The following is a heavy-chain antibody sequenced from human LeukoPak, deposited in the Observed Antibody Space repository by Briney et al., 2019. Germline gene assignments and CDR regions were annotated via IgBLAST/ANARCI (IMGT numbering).Heavy chain of an antibody. Sequence: GGSLRLSCAASGFTFSSYGMHWVRQAPGKGLEWVAVISYDGSNKYYADSVKGRFTISRDNSKNTLYLQMNSLRAEDTAVYYCAKDQGSYYDSSGTDYWGQGTLVTVSS. CDR2: ISYDGSNK. CDR1: GFTFSSYG. J-gene: IGHJ4*02. CDR3: AKDQGSYYDSSGTDY. D-gene: IGHD3-22*01. V-gene: IGHV3-30*18.